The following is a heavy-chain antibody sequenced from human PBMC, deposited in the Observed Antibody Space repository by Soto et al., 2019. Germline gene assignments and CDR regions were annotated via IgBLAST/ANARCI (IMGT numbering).Heavy chain of an antibody. V-gene: IGHV1-3*01. D-gene: IGHD2-2*03. CDR2: INAGNGKT. Sequence: GASVKVSCKASGYTFTSYAMHWVRQAPGQRLEWMGWINAGNGKTKYSQKFKGRVTITRDTSASTAYMELSSLRSEDTAVYYCARDPGYCSSTSCPEGDHPNWGQGTLVTVSS. CDR3: ARDPGYCSSTSCPEGDHPN. CDR1: GYTFTSYA. J-gene: IGHJ4*02.